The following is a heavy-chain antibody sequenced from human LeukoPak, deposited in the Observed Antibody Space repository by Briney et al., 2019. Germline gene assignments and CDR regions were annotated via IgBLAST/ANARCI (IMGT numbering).Heavy chain of an antibody. CDR3: ARGSQEVVHY. V-gene: IGHV1-2*02. Sequence: SVCLSREASGYTSTAYYIHWVRQAPGLGLEWMGWINPNTGGSNYAQKFQGGVTMTRDTSISTAYMELSRLRSDDTAAYYCARGSQEVVHYWGQG. CDR1: GYTSTAYY. CDR2: INPNTGGS. D-gene: IGHD6-6*01. J-gene: IGHJ4*02.